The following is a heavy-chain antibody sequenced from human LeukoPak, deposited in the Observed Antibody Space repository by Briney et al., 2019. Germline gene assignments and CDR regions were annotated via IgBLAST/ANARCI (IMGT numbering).Heavy chain of an antibody. J-gene: IGHJ4*01. V-gene: IGHV4-39*01. CDR1: GGSISSSSYY. D-gene: IGHD6-19*01. CDR2: IYYSGST. CDR3: ARREVAGPFDY. Sequence: SETLSLTCTVSGGSISSSSYYWGWIRQPPGKGLEWIGSIYYSGSTYYNPSLKSRVTISVDTSKNQFSLKLSSVTAADTAVYYCARREVAGPFDYWGQEPWSPSPQ.